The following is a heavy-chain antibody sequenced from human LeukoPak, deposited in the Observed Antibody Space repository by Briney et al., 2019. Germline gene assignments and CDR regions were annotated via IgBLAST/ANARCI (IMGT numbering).Heavy chain of an antibody. CDR2: IYYSGST. CDR1: GGSISSYY. Sequence: PSETLSLTCTVSGGSISSYYWSWIRQPPGKGLEWIGYIYYSGSTNYNPSLKSRVTISVDTSKNQFSLKLSSVTAADTAVYYCARLVVVPAARNWFDPWGQGTLVTVSS. V-gene: IGHV4-59*12. J-gene: IGHJ5*02. D-gene: IGHD2-2*01. CDR3: ARLVVVPAARNWFDP.